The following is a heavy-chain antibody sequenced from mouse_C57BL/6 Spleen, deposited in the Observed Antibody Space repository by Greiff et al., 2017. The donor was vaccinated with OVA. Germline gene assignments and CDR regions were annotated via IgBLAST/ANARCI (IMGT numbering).Heavy chain of an antibody. CDR1: GFTFSSYG. CDR2: ISSGGSYT. V-gene: IGHV5-6*01. D-gene: IGHD1-1*01. J-gene: IGHJ4*01. CDR3: ARQGGSVEGGYYAMDY. Sequence: EVKLVESGGDLVKPGGSLKLSCAASGFTFSSYGMSWVRQTPDKRLEWVATISSGGSYTYYPDSVKGRFTISRDNAKNTLYLQMSSLKSEDTAMYYCARQGGSVEGGYYAMDYWGQGTSVTVSS.